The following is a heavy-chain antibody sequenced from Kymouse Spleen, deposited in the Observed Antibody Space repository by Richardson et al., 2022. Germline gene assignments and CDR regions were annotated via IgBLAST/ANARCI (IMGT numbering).Heavy chain of an antibody. Sequence: QVQLVESGGGVVQPGRSLRLSCAASGFTFSSYGMHWVRQAPGKGLEWVAVISYDGSNKYYADSVKGRFTISRDNSKNTLYLQMNSLRAEDTAVYYCAKSIAARGGFDYWGQGTLVTVSS. D-gene: IGHD6-6*01. J-gene: IGHJ4*02. V-gene: IGHV3-30*18. CDR3: AKSIAARGGFDY. CDR2: ISYDGSNK. CDR1: GFTFSSYG.